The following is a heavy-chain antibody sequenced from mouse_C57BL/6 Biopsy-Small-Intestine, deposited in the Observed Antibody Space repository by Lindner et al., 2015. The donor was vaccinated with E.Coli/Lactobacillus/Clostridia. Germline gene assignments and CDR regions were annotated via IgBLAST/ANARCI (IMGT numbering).Heavy chain of an antibody. V-gene: IGHV1-82*01. J-gene: IGHJ4*01. Sequence: VQLQESGPELVKPGASVKIPCKASGYAFSSSWMNWVKQRPGKGLEWIGRIYPGDGDTNYNGRFKGKATLTADRSSSTAYMQLSSLTSEDSAVYFCARGDGYHYAMDYWGQGTSVTVSS. CDR1: GYAFSSSW. D-gene: IGHD2-3*01. CDR3: ARGDGYHYAMDY. CDR2: IYPGDGDT.